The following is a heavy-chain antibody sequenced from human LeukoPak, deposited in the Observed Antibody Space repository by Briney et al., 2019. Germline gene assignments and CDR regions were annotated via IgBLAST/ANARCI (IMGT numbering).Heavy chain of an antibody. CDR3: ARGYSSSWYDAFDI. Sequence: GGSLRLSCAASGFTFSSYSMNWARQAPGKGLEWVSSISSSSSYIYYADSVKGRFTISRKNAKNSLYLQMNSLRAEDTAVYYCARGYSSSWYDAFDIWGQGTMVTVSS. V-gene: IGHV3-21*01. J-gene: IGHJ3*02. CDR2: ISSSSSYI. D-gene: IGHD6-13*01. CDR1: GFTFSSYS.